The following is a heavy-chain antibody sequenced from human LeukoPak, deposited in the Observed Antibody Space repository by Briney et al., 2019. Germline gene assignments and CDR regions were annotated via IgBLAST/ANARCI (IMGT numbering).Heavy chain of an antibody. CDR3: ARHGGSYTFDY. Sequence: SETLSLTCTVSGGSISGYYWSWIRNPPGKGLECIGFISDSGTTNYNPSLKSRVTISLDTSKNQFSLKVTSVSAADTAGYYCARHGGSYTFDYWGEATLVTVSS. CDR2: ISDSGTT. V-gene: IGHV4-59*01. CDR1: GGSISGYY. J-gene: IGHJ4*02. D-gene: IGHD1-26*01.